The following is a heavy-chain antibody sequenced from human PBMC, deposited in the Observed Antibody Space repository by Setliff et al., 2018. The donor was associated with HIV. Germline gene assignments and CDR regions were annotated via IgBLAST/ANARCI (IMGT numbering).Heavy chain of an antibody. CDR1: GGSISTGGYY. V-gene: IGHV4-31*03. CDR2: IYNSEGT. Sequence: KPSETLSLTCTVSGGSISTGGYYWSWIRQHPGKGLEWIGYIYNSEGTYYNPSLKSRITMSIDTSMNQFSLKPNSVTAADSAVYFCARASRWGSIPFDYWGQGTLVTVSS. J-gene: IGHJ4*02. CDR3: ARASRWGSIPFDY. D-gene: IGHD1-26*01.